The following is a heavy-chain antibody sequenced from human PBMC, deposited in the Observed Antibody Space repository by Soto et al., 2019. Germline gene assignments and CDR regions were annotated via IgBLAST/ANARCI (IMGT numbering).Heavy chain of an antibody. CDR1: GGSISSGDYY. Sequence: QVQLQESGPGLVKPSQTLSLTCTVSGGSISSGDYYWSWIRQPPGKGLEWIGYIYYSGSTYYNPSLKSRVTISVDTSKKQLSLKLSSVTAADTAVYYCARAPGYCSSTSCHNWFDPWGQGTLVTVSS. J-gene: IGHJ5*02. D-gene: IGHD2-2*03. CDR3: ARAPGYCSSTSCHNWFDP. CDR2: IYYSGST. V-gene: IGHV4-30-4*01.